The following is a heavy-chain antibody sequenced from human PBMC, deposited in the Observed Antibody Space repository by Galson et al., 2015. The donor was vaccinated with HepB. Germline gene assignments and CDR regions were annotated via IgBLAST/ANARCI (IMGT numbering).Heavy chain of an antibody. CDR3: ARVSLGASSSWYYFDY. D-gene: IGHD6-13*01. J-gene: IGHJ4*02. Sequence: SLRLSCAASGFTFSTHSINWVRQAPGKGLEWVSSISGSGSYKFYGDSVEGRFTVSRDNAKNSLFLQMNSLRAEDTAIYDCARVSLGASSSWYYFDYWGLGTLVTVSS. CDR2: ISGSGSYK. V-gene: IGHV3-21*01. CDR1: GFTFSTHS.